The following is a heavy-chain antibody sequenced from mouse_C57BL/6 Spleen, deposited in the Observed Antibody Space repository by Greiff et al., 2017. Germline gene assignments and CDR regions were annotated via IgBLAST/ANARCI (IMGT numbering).Heavy chain of an antibody. D-gene: IGHD1-1*01. J-gene: IGHJ3*01. V-gene: IGHV1-15*01. CDR2: IDPETGGT. CDR1: GYTFTDYE. Sequence: QVQLQQSGAELVRPGASVTLSCKASGYTFTDYEMHWVKQTPVHGLEWIGAIDPETGGTAYNQKFKGKAILTADKSSSTAYMELRSLTSEDSAVYYCTGYGSSQAWFAYWGQGTLVTVSA. CDR3: TGYGSSQAWFAY.